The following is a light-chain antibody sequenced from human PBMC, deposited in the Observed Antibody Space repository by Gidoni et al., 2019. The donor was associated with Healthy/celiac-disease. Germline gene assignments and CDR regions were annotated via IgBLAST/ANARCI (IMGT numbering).Light chain of an antibody. CDR1: QSISSW. V-gene: IGKV1-5*03. CDR2: KAS. Sequence: DIQMTQPPSTLSASVGDRVTITGRASQSISSWLPWYQQKPGKAPKLLISKASSLEGGVPSRFSGSGSGTEFTLTISSLQPDDFATYYCQQYNSYKTFGQGTKVEIK. J-gene: IGKJ1*01. CDR3: QQYNSYKT.